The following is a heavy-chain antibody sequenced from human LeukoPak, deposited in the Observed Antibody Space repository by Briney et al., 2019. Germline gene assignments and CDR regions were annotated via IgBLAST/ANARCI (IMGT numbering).Heavy chain of an antibody. Sequence: GGSLRLSCAGSGLSFSTSAMGWVRQAPAKGLEWVSSISGSGDDTYYADSVKGRFTISRDNSKNTLYLQMNGLSADDTAVYYCAARPPVVVRGPFDYWGQGTLVTVSS. D-gene: IGHD2-2*01. CDR2: ISGSGDDT. CDR3: AARPPVVVRGPFDY. V-gene: IGHV3-23*01. J-gene: IGHJ4*02. CDR1: GLSFSTSA.